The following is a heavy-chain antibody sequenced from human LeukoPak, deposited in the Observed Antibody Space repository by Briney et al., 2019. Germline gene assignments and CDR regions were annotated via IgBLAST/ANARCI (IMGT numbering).Heavy chain of an antibody. V-gene: IGHV3-11*01. CDR3: ARDRTYGDYASYYI. CDR2: ISSSGSGI. J-gene: IGHJ3*02. Sequence: GGSLRLSCTASGFTFSDYYMSWIRQAPGKGLEWVSYISSSGSGIYYADSVKGRFTISRDNAKNSLYLQMNSLRGDDTAVYYCARDRTYGDYASYYIWGQGTMVTVSS. CDR1: GFTFSDYY. D-gene: IGHD4-17*01.